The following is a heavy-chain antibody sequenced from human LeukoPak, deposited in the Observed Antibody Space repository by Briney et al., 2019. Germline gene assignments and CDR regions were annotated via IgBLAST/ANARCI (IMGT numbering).Heavy chain of an antibody. CDR3: ARDSSGSYTDY. J-gene: IGHJ4*02. CDR2: ISAYNGNT. CDR1: GYTFTSYY. V-gene: IGHV1-18*04. D-gene: IGHD1-26*01. Sequence: ASVKVSCKASGYTFTSYYMHWVRQAPGQGLEWMGWISAYNGNTNYAQKLQGRVTMTTDTSTSTAYMELRSLRSDDTAVYYCARDSSGSYTDYWGQGTLVTVSS.